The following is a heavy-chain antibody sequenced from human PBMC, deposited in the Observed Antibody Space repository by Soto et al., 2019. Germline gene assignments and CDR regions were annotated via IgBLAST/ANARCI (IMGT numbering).Heavy chain of an antibody. CDR1: GGSVSSGSYY. V-gene: IGHV4-61*01. D-gene: IGHD3-22*01. CDR3: ASDGDTSGYYYFDY. CDR2: INYSGST. J-gene: IGHJ4*02. Sequence: PSETLSLTCTVSGGSVSSGSYYWTWMRQPPGKGLEWIGYINYSGSTSYNPSLKGRVAISVDTSKKQFSLKVSSVTAADTAVYYCASDGDTSGYYYFDYWGQGTLVTVSS.